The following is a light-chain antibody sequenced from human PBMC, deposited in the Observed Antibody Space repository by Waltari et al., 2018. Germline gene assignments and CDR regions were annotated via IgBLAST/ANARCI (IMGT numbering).Light chain of an antibody. Sequence: EIVLTQSPATLSLSLGERATLSCRASQSVSRYLAWYQQKPGQAPRLLIYDASNRATGIPARFSGSGSGTDFSLTISSLEPEDFAVYYCQQRSNWPLFTFGPGTKVDIK. V-gene: IGKV3-11*01. CDR3: QQRSNWPLFT. CDR2: DAS. CDR1: QSVSRY. J-gene: IGKJ3*01.